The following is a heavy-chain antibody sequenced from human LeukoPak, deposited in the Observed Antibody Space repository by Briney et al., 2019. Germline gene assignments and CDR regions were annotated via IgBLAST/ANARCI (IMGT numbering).Heavy chain of an antibody. J-gene: IGHJ3*02. V-gene: IGHV1-2*02. Sequence: GASVKVSCKSSGYTFTGYYMHWVRQPPGQGLDWMGWINPNNGGTNYAQKFQGRVTMTSDTSINTPYMELSRLTANDTAVYYCAREDLSGTPFGNTLDIWGQGTMVTVFS. CDR2: INPNNGGT. CDR3: AREDLSGTPFGNTLDI. CDR1: GYTFTGYY. D-gene: IGHD1-20*01.